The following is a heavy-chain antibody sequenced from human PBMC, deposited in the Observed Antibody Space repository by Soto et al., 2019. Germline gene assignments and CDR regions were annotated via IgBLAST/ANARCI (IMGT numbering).Heavy chain of an antibody. V-gene: IGHV3-23*01. CDR2: ISGSGGST. CDR3: AKDRGIAAAGPYDAFDI. CDR1: GFTFSSYA. D-gene: IGHD6-13*01. Sequence: GGSLRLSCAASGFTFSSYAMSWVRQAPGKGLEWVSAISGSGGSTYYADSVKGRFTISRDNSKNTLYLKMNSLRAEDTAVYYCAKDRGIAAAGPYDAFDIWGKGTMVTVSS. J-gene: IGHJ3*02.